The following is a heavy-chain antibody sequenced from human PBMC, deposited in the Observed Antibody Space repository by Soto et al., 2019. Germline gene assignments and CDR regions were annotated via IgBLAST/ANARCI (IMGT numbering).Heavy chain of an antibody. J-gene: IGHJ6*02. Sequence: PXETLSLTCAVSSGSFSAYYWSWIRQSPGKGLEWIGEINHSGSTSYNPSLKSRVTISVDTSKNHFSLKLSSVTAADTAVYFCAGVRDPYGMDVWGQGTTVTVSS. CDR1: SGSFSAYY. V-gene: IGHV4-34*01. D-gene: IGHD2-21*01. CDR2: INHSGST. CDR3: AGVRDPYGMDV.